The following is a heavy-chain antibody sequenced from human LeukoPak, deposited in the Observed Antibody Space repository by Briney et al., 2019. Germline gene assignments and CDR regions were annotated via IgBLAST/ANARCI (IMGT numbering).Heavy chain of an antibody. CDR1: GFTFSTYS. Sequence: PGGSLRLSCAASGFTFSTYSMNWVRQAPGKGLEWVSFISSSGNSMSYADSVKGRFTISRDNAKNSLYLQMSSLRAEDTAVYYCARDIGGSYTAIDYWGQGTLVTVSS. CDR2: ISSSGNSM. J-gene: IGHJ4*02. D-gene: IGHD1-26*01. CDR3: ARDIGGSYTAIDY. V-gene: IGHV3-48*04.